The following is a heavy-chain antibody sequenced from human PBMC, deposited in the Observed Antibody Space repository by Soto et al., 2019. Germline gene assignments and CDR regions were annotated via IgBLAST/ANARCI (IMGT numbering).Heavy chain of an antibody. V-gene: IGHV3-30*04. Sequence: QVHLEESGGGVVQPGRSLRLSCAASEFTFSRHTMHWVRQAPGKGLEWVASISYDGSDTYYADSVKGRFTISRDNSKSTLSVEMDSLRAEDTAVYYCARDRLRLGELSLLGSFDYWGQGTLVTVSS. CDR1: EFTFSRHT. CDR3: ARDRLRLGELSLLGSFDY. D-gene: IGHD3-16*02. J-gene: IGHJ4*02. CDR2: ISYDGSDT.